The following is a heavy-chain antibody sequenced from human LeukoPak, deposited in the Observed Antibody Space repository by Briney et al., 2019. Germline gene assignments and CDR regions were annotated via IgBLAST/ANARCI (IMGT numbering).Heavy chain of an antibody. D-gene: IGHD2-15*01. CDR1: GGSISSYY. CDR3: ARGGGGHGTAGVFDY. J-gene: IGHJ4*02. CDR2: IYYSGST. Sequence: SETLSLTCTVSGGSISSYYWSWIRQPPGKGLEWIGYIYYSGSTNYNPSLKSRVTISVDTSKNQFSLKLSSVTAADTAVYYCARGGGGHGTAGVFDYWGQGTLVTVSS. V-gene: IGHV4-59*01.